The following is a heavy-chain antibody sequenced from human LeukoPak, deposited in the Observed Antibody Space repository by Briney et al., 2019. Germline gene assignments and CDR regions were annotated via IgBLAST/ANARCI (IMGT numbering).Heavy chain of an antibody. Sequence: GGSLRLSCAASGFTFSSYWMSWVRQAPGEGLEWVANIKQDGSEKYYVDSVKGRFPISRDNAKNSLYLKMNSLRAEDTAVYYCARGGPAAGRFDYWGQGTLVTVSS. J-gene: IGHJ4*02. CDR3: ARGGPAAGRFDY. V-gene: IGHV3-7*01. CDR1: GFTFSSYW. CDR2: IKQDGSEK. D-gene: IGHD6-13*01.